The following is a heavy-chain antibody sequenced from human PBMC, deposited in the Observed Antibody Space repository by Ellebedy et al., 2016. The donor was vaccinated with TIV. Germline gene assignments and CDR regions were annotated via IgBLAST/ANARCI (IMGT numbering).Heavy chain of an antibody. CDR1: GGRFSGYY. CDR3: ARDQVVRGGYHGMDV. D-gene: IGHD3-10*01. J-gene: IGHJ6*02. V-gene: IGHV4-34*09. CDR2: INHSGTT. Sequence: SETLSLXXVAYGGRFSGYYWTWIRQPPGKGLEWIAEINHSGTTYYNPSLKSRVSISVDTSKNQVSLRLRSVTVADTAVYYCARDQVVRGGYHGMDVWGQGTTVTVPS.